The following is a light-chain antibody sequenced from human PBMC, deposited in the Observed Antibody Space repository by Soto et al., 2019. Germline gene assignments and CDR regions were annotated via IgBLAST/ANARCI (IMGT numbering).Light chain of an antibody. J-gene: IGLJ1*01. Sequence: QSALTQPASVSESPGQSNTISCTGTSNDVANNKFVSWYRQSPGKGPKLLIYEDRRRPPGVSNRFSASKSGNTASLIISGLQAEDEADYYCCSFTSSTTYVFGTGTKVTVL. CDR2: EDR. CDR3: CSFTSSTTYV. CDR1: SNDVANNKF. V-gene: IGLV2-14*02.